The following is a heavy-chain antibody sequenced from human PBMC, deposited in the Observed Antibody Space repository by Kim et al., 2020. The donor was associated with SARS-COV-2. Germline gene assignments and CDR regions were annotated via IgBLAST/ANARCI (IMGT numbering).Heavy chain of an antibody. CDR1: GFTFSSYA. J-gene: IGHJ4*02. Sequence: GGSLRLSCAASGFTFSSYAMNWVRQAPGKGLEWVAVISYDGSNKYDADSLKGRFTISSDNSKNTLYLQMNSLRAEDTAVYYCARDFGHGFNFDYWGQGTLVTVSS. V-gene: IGHV3-30-3*01. D-gene: IGHD3-10*01. CDR3: ARDFGHGFNFDY. CDR2: ISYDGSNK.